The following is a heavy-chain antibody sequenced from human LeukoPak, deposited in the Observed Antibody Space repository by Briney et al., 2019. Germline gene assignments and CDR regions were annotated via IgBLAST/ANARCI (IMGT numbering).Heavy chain of an antibody. V-gene: IGHV3-74*01. J-gene: IGHJ4*02. Sequence: GGSLRLSCAASGFTFSSYWMHWVRQAPGKGLVWVSRINSDGSSTSYADSVKGRFTISRDNAKNSLYLQMNSLRAEDTALYYCAKDIKAVAGIDFDYWGQGTLVTVSS. CDR3: AKDIKAVAGIDFDY. D-gene: IGHD6-19*01. CDR1: GFTFSSYW. CDR2: INSDGSST.